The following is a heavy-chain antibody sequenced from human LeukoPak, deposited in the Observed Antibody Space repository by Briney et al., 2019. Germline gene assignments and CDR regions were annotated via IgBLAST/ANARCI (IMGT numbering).Heavy chain of an antibody. D-gene: IGHD6-13*01. CDR2: INQDGSEK. CDR3: ASLEGIIATAGTPGDY. V-gene: IGHV3-7*01. CDR1: GFTFSSYW. Sequence: GGSLRLSCAASGFTFSSYWMNRVRQAPGKGLEWVANINQDGSEKYYVDSVKGRFTISRDNAKNSLYLQMNSLRAEDTAVYYCASLEGIIATAGTPGDYWGQGTLVTVSS. J-gene: IGHJ4*02.